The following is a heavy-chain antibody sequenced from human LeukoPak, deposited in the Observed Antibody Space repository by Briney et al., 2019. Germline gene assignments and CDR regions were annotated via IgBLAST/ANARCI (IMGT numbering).Heavy chain of an antibody. CDR1: GYTVTGYY. CDR2: INPNSGGT. CDR3: ARVYYDSSGYYYRVFDY. Sequence: ASVKVSCKASGYTVTGYYMHWVRQAPGQGLEWMGRINPNSGGTNYAQKFQGRVTMTRDTSISTAYMGLSRLRSDDTAVYYCARVYYDSSGYYYRVFDYWGQGTLVTVSS. J-gene: IGHJ4*02. D-gene: IGHD3-22*01. V-gene: IGHV1-2*06.